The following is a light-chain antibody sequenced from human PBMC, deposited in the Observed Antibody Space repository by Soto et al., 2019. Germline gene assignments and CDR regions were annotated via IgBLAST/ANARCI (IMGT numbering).Light chain of an antibody. CDR3: MLYVGSGISV. J-gene: IGLJ3*02. CDR1: SGSVSTTYY. Sequence: QTVVTQEPSFSVSPGGTVTLTCGLRSGSVSTTYYPSWYQQSPGQPPRTLIYNTDTRSSGVPDRFSGSILGNKAALTITGAHADDESDYYCMLYVGSGISVFGGGTKLTVL. CDR2: NTD. V-gene: IGLV8-61*01.